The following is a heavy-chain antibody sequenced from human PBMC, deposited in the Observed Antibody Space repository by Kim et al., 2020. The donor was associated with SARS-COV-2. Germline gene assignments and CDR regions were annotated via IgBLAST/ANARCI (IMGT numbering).Heavy chain of an antibody. CDR2: INHSGST. Sequence: SETLSLTCAVYGGSFSGYYWSWIRQPPGKGLEWIGEINHSGSTNYNPSLKSRVTISVDTSKNQFSLKLSSVTAADTAVYYCARVRYSSSRRNLEPYYRGQGTLVTVSS. CDR3: ARVRYSSSRRNLEPYY. CDR1: GGSFSGYY. V-gene: IGHV4-34*01. J-gene: IGHJ4*02. D-gene: IGHD6-6*01.